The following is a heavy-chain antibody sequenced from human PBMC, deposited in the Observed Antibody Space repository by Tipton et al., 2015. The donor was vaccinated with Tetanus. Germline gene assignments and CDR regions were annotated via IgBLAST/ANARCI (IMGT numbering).Heavy chain of an antibody. V-gene: IGHV6-1*01. Sequence: GLVKPSQTLSLTCVISGDSVSRDGPTWNWIRQSPSRGLEWLGRTYYRSQWTTDYAVSVRGRITINPDTTKNLFSLELRSVTCEDTAVYYGARDAPACYSCLGSWGRGTLITVSS. J-gene: IGHJ4*02. CDR2: TYYRSQWTT. D-gene: IGHD4-11*01. CDR3: ARDAPACYSCLGS. CDR1: GDSVSRDGPT.